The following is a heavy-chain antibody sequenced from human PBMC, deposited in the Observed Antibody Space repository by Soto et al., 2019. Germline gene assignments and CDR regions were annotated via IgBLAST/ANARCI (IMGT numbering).Heavy chain of an antibody. V-gene: IGHV3-11*01. D-gene: IGHD2-2*01. Sequence: QVQLVESGGGLVKPGGSLRLSYTTSGFTFNDYYMNWFRQAPGKGLEWISYISNTGTTIYYADSVKGRFTISRDTSKNSLFLQMNSLRGEDSALYYCARDHCSSSNCYPRWYFDLWGRGTLVTVSS. CDR2: ISNTGTTI. CDR3: ARDHCSSSNCYPRWYFDL. J-gene: IGHJ2*01. CDR1: GFTFNDYY.